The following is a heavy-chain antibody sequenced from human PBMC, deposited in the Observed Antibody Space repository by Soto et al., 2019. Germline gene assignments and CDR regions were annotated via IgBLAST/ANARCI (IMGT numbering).Heavy chain of an antibody. Sequence: PGGSLRLSCAASGFTFSSYGMHWVRQAPGKGLEWVAVIWYDGSNKYYADSVKGRFTTSRDNSKNTLYLQMNSLRAEDTAVYYCARDNIVVVTATPDYYYYGMDVWGQGTKVTVSS. CDR1: GFTFSSYG. CDR2: IWYDGSNK. J-gene: IGHJ6*02. D-gene: IGHD2-21*02. V-gene: IGHV3-33*01. CDR3: ARDNIVVVTATPDYYYYGMDV.